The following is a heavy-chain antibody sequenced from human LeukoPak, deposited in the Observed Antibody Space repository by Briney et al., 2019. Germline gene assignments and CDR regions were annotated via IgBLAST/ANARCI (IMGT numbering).Heavy chain of an antibody. CDR1: GGSFNSYA. J-gene: IGHJ2*01. CDR2: IIPIFGTA. CDR3: ARSQPLAYFDL. V-gene: IGHV1-69*06. Sequence: SVKVSCKASGGSFNSYAISWVRQAPGQGLEWMGGIIPIFGTANYAQKFQGRVTITADKSTNTVYINVSSLRSEDTGVYYCARSQPLAYFDLWGRGTLVTVSS.